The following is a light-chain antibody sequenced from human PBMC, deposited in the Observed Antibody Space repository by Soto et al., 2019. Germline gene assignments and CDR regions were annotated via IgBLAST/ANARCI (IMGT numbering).Light chain of an antibody. CDR1: QSISSN. J-gene: IGKJ4*01. CDR2: RTS. Sequence: EIVLTQSPATLSSFPGDRVTLSCRASQSISSNLAWYQQKPGQAPRLLMFRTSSRATGFPARFSGSGSGTEFNLTISSLQSEDLGVYYCQQYNNWPRATFGGGTKVDIK. CDR3: QQYNNWPRAT. V-gene: IGKV3-15*01.